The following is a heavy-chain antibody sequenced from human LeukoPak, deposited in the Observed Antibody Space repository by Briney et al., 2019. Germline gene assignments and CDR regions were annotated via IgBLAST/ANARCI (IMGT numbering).Heavy chain of an antibody. CDR3: VAAYGDYDY. J-gene: IGHJ4*02. CDR1: GGSFSGYY. CDR2: INHSGST. Sequence: SETLSLTCAVHGGSFSGYYWSWIRQPPGKGLEWIGEINHSGSTNYNPSLKSRVTISVDTSKNQFSLKLSSVTAADTAVYYCVAAYGDYDYWGQGTLVTVSS. D-gene: IGHD4-17*01. V-gene: IGHV4-34*01.